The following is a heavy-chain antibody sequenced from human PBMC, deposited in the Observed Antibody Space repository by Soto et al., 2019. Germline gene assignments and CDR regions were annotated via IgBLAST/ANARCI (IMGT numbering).Heavy chain of an antibody. Sequence: EVQLVESGGGLVQPGRSLRLSCAASGFTFDDYAMHWVRQAPGKGLEWVSGISWNSGSIGYADSVKGRFTISRDNAKKSLYLQMNSLRAEDTAIYYCAKDATRSDGWYYFDYWGQGTLVTVSS. CDR3: AKDATRSDGWYYFDY. CDR1: GFTFDDYA. CDR2: ISWNSGSI. D-gene: IGHD6-19*01. J-gene: IGHJ4*02. V-gene: IGHV3-9*01.